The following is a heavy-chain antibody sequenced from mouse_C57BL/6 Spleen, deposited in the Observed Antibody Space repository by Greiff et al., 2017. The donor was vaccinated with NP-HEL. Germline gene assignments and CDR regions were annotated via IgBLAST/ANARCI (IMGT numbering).Heavy chain of an antibody. CDR2: IYPGDGDT. V-gene: IGHV1-82*01. D-gene: IGHD3-2*02. J-gene: IGHJ3*01. Sequence: QVQLQQSGPELVKPGASVKISCKASGYAFSSSWMNWVKQRPGKGLEWIGRIYPGDGDTNYNGKFKGKATLTADKSSSTAYMQLSSLTSEDSAVYFCARGGTAQATLFAYWGQGTLVTVSA. CDR3: ARGGTAQATLFAY. CDR1: GYAFSSSW.